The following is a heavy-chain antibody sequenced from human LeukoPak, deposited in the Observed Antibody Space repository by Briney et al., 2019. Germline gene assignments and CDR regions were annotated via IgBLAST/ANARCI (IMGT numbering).Heavy chain of an antibody. Sequence: PSETLSLTCTVSGGSISSYYWSWIRQPAGKGLEWIGRIYTSGSTNYNPSLKSRVTISVDTSKNQFSLKLSSVTAADTAVYYCAREYYDILTGYYSGADDAFDIWGQGTMVTVSS. V-gene: IGHV4-4*07. J-gene: IGHJ3*02. CDR1: GGSISSYY. CDR3: AREYYDILTGYYSGADDAFDI. D-gene: IGHD3-9*01. CDR2: IYTSGST.